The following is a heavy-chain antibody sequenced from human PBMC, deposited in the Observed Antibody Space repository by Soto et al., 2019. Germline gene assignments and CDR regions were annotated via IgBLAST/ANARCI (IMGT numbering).Heavy chain of an antibody. CDR1: GGSFSGYY. V-gene: IGHV4-34*01. CDR3: ARGARYMGLYYYGMDV. D-gene: IGHD3-9*01. J-gene: IGHJ6*02. CDR2: INHSGST. Sequence: QVQLQQWGAGLLKPSETLSLTCAVYGGSFSGYYWSWLRQPPGKGLEWIGEINHSGSTNYNPSLKRRGTISVDASKNQFALKLSSVTAADTAVYYWARGARYMGLYYYGMDVWGQGTTVTVSS.